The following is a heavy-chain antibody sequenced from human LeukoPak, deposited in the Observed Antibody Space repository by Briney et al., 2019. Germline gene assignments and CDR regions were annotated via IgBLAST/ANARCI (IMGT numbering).Heavy chain of an antibody. Sequence: SETLSLTCTVSGGSISSSSYYWGWIRQPPGKGLEWIGSIYYSGSTYYNPSLKSRVTISIDTSKNQFSLKLSSVTAADTAVYYCARLYYGSGSSRDYWGQGTLVTVSS. V-gene: IGHV4-39*07. CDR2: IYYSGST. CDR3: ARLYYGSGSSRDY. J-gene: IGHJ4*02. CDR1: GGSISSSSYY. D-gene: IGHD3-10*01.